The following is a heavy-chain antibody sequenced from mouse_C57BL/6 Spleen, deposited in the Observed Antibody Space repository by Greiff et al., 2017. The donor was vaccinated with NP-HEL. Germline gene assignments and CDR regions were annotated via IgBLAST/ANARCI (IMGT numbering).Heavy chain of an antibody. CDR2: INPNNGGT. J-gene: IGHJ3*01. V-gene: IGHV1-18*01. D-gene: IGHD2-4*01. Sequence: VQLKQSGPELVKPGASVKIPCKASGYTFTDYNMDWVKQSHGKSLEWIGDINPNNGGTIYNQKFKGKATLTVDKSSSTAYMELRSLTSEDTAVYYCARKDYDGDWFAYWGQGTLVTVSA. CDR3: ARKDYDGDWFAY. CDR1: GYTFTDYN.